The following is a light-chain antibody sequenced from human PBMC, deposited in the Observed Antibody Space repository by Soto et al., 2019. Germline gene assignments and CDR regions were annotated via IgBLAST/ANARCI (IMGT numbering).Light chain of an antibody. CDR3: SSYTSSSTLAV. J-gene: IGLJ3*02. V-gene: IGLV2-14*03. Sequence: QSALTQPASVSGSPGQSITISCSGTTNDVGGYNYVSWYQQHPGKAPKLLIYGVTDRPSGVSSRFSGSKSGNAASLTISGLQAEDEGDYYCSSYTSSSTLAVFGGGTKVTVL. CDR1: TNDVGGYNY. CDR2: GVT.